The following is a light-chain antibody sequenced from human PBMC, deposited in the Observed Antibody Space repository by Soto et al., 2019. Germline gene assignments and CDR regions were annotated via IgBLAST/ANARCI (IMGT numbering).Light chain of an antibody. V-gene: IGKV3-20*01. Sequence: EIVLTQSPGTLSLSPGERATLSCRASQSVSSSYLAWYQQKPGQAPRLLIYGASSRATGSPDRFSGSGSGTDFTLTSSRLEPEDFAVYYCQQYGSSRWTFGQGTKVEIK. CDR1: QSVSSSY. CDR2: GAS. J-gene: IGKJ1*01. CDR3: QQYGSSRWT.